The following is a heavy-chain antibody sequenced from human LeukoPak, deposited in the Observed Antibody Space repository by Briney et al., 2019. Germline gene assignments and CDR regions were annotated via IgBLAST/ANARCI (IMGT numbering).Heavy chain of an antibody. V-gene: IGHV3-23*01. D-gene: IGHD3-22*01. CDR3: ASYYYDSSGYYHY. CDR1: GFIFNIYT. Sequence: GGSLRLSCVASGFIFNIYTMSWVRQSPGKGLEWVSAISGSGDSTHYADSVKGRFTISRDNSKNTLYLQMNSLRAEDTAVYYCASYYYDSSGYYHYWGQGTLVTVSS. J-gene: IGHJ4*02. CDR2: ISGSGDST.